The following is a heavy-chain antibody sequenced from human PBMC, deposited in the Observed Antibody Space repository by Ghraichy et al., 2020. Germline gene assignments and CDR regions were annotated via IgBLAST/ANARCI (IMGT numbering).Heavy chain of an antibody. CDR2: ISGSGYTT. J-gene: IGHJ6*02. CDR1: GFTFNTYA. CDR3: AKRLYVEFHPSRPYYYAMDV. D-gene: IGHD3-10*01. Sequence: GESLNISCAASGFTFNTYAMIWVRQAPGKGLEWVSLISGSGYTTFYADSVRGRFSISRDNSRSTLFLQMSSLRAEDTAVYYCAKRLYVEFHPSRPYYYAMDVWGQGTTVTVSS. V-gene: IGHV3-23*01.